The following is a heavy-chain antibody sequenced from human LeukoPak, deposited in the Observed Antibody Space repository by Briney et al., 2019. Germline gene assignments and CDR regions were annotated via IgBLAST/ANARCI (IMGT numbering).Heavy chain of an antibody. Sequence: SETLSLTCTVSGGSISSYYWSWIRQPPGKGLEWIGYMYFGGSSNYNPSLKSRVTISVDTSKNQFSLKLTSVTAADTAVYYCARDGGIPYYFDFWGQGTLVTVSS. V-gene: IGHV4-59*01. CDR3: ARDGGIPYYFDF. J-gene: IGHJ4*02. D-gene: IGHD3-16*01. CDR1: GGSISSYY. CDR2: MYFGGSS.